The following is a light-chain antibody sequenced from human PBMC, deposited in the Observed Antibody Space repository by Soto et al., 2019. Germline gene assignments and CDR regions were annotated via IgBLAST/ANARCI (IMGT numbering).Light chain of an antibody. CDR2: RTS. CDR1: QNINGN. Sequence: EIVMTQSPATLSVSPGERATLSCRASQNINGNLAWYQQKPGQAPRLLMFRTSTRATGFPARFSASGSGTEFNLTISGLQSEDFGIYYCQQYNNWPRATFGGGTKVEIK. CDR3: QQYNNWPRAT. J-gene: IGKJ4*01. V-gene: IGKV3-15*01.